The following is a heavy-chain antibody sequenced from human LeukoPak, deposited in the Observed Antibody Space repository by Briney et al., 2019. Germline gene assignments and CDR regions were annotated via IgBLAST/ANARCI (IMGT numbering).Heavy chain of an antibody. D-gene: IGHD3-16*02. CDR1: GGSITSGGHY. J-gene: IGHJ4*02. CDR3: ARASHLGELSLGY. Sequence: SGTLSLTCTVSGGSITSGGHYWSWIRQHPGKGLEWIGYISYSGTTYYNPSLKSRVTISLGTSKNQFSLQLSSVTAADTAVYYCARASHLGELSLGYWGQGTLVTVSS. CDR2: ISYSGTT. V-gene: IGHV4-31*03.